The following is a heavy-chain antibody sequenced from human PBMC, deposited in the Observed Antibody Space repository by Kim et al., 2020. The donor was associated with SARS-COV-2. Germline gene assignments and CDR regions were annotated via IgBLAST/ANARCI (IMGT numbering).Heavy chain of an antibody. D-gene: IGHD3-10*01. CDR2: IYHSGST. V-gene: IGHV4-4*02. Sequence: SETLSLTCAVSGGSISSSNWWSWVRQPPGKGLAWIGEIYHSGSTNYNPSLKSRVTISVDKSKNQFSLKLSSVTAADTAVYYCARGSRVRGVMFYGMDVWGQGTTVTVSS. CDR3: ARGSRVRGVMFYGMDV. CDR1: GGSISSSNW. J-gene: IGHJ6*02.